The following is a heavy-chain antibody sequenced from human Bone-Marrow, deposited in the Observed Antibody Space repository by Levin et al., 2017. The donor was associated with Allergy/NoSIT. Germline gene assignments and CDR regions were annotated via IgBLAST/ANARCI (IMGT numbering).Heavy chain of an antibody. D-gene: IGHD4-17*01. J-gene: IGHJ4*02. CDR3: ARGHYGPNYFDY. Sequence: SVKVSCKASGGTFSSYAISWVRQAPGQGLEWMGGIIPIFGTANYAQKFQGRVTITADESTSTAYMELSSLRSEDTAVYYCARGHYGPNYFDYWGQGTRVTASS. CDR1: GGTFSSYA. V-gene: IGHV1-69*13. CDR2: IIPIFGTA.